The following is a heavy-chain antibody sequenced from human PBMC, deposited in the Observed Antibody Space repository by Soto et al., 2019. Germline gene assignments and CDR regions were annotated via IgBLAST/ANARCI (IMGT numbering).Heavy chain of an antibody. CDR1: GGTFSSYA. D-gene: IGHD6-6*01. J-gene: IGHJ6*02. CDR3: ASSGSSSSPYYYGMEV. V-gene: IGHV1-69*13. CDR2: IIPIFGTA. Sequence: SVKVSCKASGGTFSSYAISWVRQAPGQGLEWMGGIIPIFGTANYAQKFQGRVTITADESTSTAYMELSSLRSEDTAVYYCASSGSSSSPYYYGMEVWGQGTTVTVSS.